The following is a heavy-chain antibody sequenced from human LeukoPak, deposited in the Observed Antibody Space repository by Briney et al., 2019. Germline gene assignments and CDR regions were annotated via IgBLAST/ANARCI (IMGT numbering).Heavy chain of an antibody. V-gene: IGHV3-53*01. CDR3: ARDPEEWLVPIDS. J-gene: IGHJ5*01. D-gene: IGHD6-19*01. CDR2: IYSGGST. Sequence: GGSLRLSCAASGFTVSSNYMNWVRQAPGKGLEWVSVIYSGGSTYYADSVKGRFTISRDNSKNTLYLQMNSLRAEDTAVYYCARDPEEWLVPIDSWGQGTLLTVSS. CDR1: GFTVSSNY.